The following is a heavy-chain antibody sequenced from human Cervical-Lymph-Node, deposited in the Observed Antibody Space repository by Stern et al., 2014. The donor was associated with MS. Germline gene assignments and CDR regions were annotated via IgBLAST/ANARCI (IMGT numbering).Heavy chain of an antibody. J-gene: IGHJ5*02. CDR3: ARGVNNWLDP. Sequence: QLQLQESGPGLVKPSETLSLTCTVSGGSVSSHYWSWFRQTPGQGLEWIGYIFYSGSTNYNPPLKSRVTMSLDMSKNQFSLNLTSVTAADTAVYYCARGVNNWLDPWGQGTQVTVSS. CDR1: GGSVSSHY. CDR2: IFYSGST. V-gene: IGHV4-59*02.